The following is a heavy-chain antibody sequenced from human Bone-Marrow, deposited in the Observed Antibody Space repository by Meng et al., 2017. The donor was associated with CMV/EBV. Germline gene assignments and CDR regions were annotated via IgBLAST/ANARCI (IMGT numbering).Heavy chain of an antibody. Sequence: SETLSLTCAVYGGSFSGYYWSWIRQPPGKGLEWIGEINHSGSTNYNPSLKSRVTISVDTSKNQFSLKLSSVTAADTAVYYCARTGYYGSGSYYSRFDYWGQGTLVTFSS. V-gene: IGHV4-34*01. J-gene: IGHJ4*02. CDR2: INHSGST. CDR1: GGSFSGYY. D-gene: IGHD3-10*01. CDR3: ARTGYYGSGSYYSRFDY.